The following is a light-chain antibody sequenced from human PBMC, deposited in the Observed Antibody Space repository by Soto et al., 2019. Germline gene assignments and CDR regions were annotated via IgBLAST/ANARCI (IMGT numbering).Light chain of an antibody. V-gene: IGKV1-9*01. CDR3: QQFKSYPLT. CDR2: AAS. CDR1: QAVNTY. J-gene: IGKJ4*01. Sequence: DIHMTQSPSSLSASIGDRVTITCRSSQAVNTYLHWYQQKPGKAPQLLIYAASNLQSGVPSRLSGSGSGTHLTLTISSLQPEDFATYYCQQFKSYPLTFGGGTKVDIK.